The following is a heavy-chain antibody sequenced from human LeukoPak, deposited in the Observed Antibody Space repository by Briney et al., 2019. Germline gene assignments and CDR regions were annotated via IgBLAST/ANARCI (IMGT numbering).Heavy chain of an antibody. D-gene: IGHD6-19*01. Sequence: ASVKVSCKASGYTFTRYYMHWVRQAPGQGLEWMGWINPNSGGTNYPQKFRGRVTMTRDTSISTAYMELSRLRSDDTAVYYCARDSSGFGINWFDPWGQGTLVTVSS. CDR1: GYTFTRYY. V-gene: IGHV1-2*02. J-gene: IGHJ5*02. CDR3: ARDSSGFGINWFDP. CDR2: INPNSGGT.